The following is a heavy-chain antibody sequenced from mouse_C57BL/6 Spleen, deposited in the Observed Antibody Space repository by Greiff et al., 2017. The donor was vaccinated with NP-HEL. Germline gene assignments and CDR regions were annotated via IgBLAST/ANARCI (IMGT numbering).Heavy chain of an antibody. Sequence: EVQRVESGGGLVKPGGSLKLSCAASGFTFSDYGMHWVRQAPEKGLEWVAYISSGSSTIYYADTVKGRFTISRDNAKHTLFLQRTRLRTEDTAMDYCASYDGEDYWGQGTTLTVSS. D-gene: IGHD2-3*01. V-gene: IGHV5-17*01. CDR3: ASYDGEDY. J-gene: IGHJ2*01. CDR2: ISSGSSTI. CDR1: GFTFSDYG.